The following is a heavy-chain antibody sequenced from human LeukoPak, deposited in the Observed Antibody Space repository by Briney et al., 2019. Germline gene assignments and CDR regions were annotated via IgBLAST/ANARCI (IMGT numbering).Heavy chain of an antibody. V-gene: IGHV3-23*01. CDR3: AKGGRIVRGVTYYYYYYMDV. CDR1: GFTFSDYY. J-gene: IGHJ6*03. Sequence: GGSLRLSCAASGFTFSDYYMSWIRQAPGKGLEWVSAINGSGGSTYYADSVKGRFTISRDNSKNTLYLQMNSLRAEDTAVYYRAKGGRIVRGVTYYYYYYMDVWGKGTTVTVSS. D-gene: IGHD3-10*02. CDR2: INGSGGST.